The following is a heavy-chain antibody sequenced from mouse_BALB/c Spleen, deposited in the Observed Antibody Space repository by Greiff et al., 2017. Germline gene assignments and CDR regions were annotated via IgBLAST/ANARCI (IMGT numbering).Heavy chain of an antibody. CDR3: ARDRDTTVVGAMDY. V-gene: IGHV5-4*02. D-gene: IGHD1-1*01. J-gene: IGHJ4*01. CDR1: GFTFSDYY. CDR2: ISDGGSYT. Sequence: EVQRVESGGGLVKPGGSLKLSCAASGFTFSDYYMYWVRQTPEKRLEWVATISDGGSYTYYPDSVKGRFTISRDNAKNNLYLQMSSLKSEDTAMYYCARDRDTTVVGAMDYWGQGTSVTVSS.